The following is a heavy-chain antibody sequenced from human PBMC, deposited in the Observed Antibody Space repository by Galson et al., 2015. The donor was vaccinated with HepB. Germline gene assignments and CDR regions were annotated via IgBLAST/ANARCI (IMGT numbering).Heavy chain of an antibody. CDR3: ARVRRGVYYYYYYYMDV. D-gene: IGHD3-16*01. CDR1: GFTVSSNY. V-gene: IGHV3-53*01. CDR2: IYSGGST. Sequence: SLRLSCAASGFTVSSNYMSWVRQAPGKGLEWVSVIYSGGSTYYADSVKGRFTISRDNSKNTLYLQMNSLRAEDTAVYYCARVRRGVYYYYYYYMDVWGKGTTVTVSS. J-gene: IGHJ6*03.